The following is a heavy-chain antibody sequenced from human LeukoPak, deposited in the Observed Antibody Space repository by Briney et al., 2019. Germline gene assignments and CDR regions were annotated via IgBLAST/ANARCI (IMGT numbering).Heavy chain of an antibody. V-gene: IGHV4-4*02. D-gene: IGHD4-17*01. Sequence: PSGTLSLTCAVSGGSLSSNNWWSWVRQPPGKGLEWIGEIFHSGSTNYNPSLKSRVTISVDTSKNQFSLKLSSVTAADTAVYYCARKNYGDGQVDYWGQGTLVTVSS. J-gene: IGHJ4*02. CDR3: ARKNYGDGQVDY. CDR2: IFHSGST. CDR1: GGSLSSNNW.